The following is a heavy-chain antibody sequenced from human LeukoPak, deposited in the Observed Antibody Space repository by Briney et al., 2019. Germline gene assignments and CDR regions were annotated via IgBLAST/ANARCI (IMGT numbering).Heavy chain of an antibody. CDR1: GFTFSSYA. J-gene: IGHJ4*02. V-gene: IGHV3-23*01. Sequence: GGSLRLSCAASGFTFSSYAMSWVRQAPGKGLEWVSAINSAGSTYYGDSVRGRFTISRDNPKNVLHLQMNSLRAEDTALYYCAKDQNTVATAPFDYWGLGTLVTVSS. CDR3: AKDQNTVATAPFDY. D-gene: IGHD4-17*01. CDR2: INSAGST.